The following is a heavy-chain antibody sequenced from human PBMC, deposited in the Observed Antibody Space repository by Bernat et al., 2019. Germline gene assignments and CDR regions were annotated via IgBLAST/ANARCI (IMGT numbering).Heavy chain of an antibody. Sequence: EVQLVESGGGLVQPGGSLKLSCAASGFTFCGSAMHWVRQASGKGLEWVGRIRSKANSYATTYAASVKGRFTISRDDSKNTAYLQMNSLKTEDTAVYYCTRQEATRDYWGQGTLVTVSS. CDR1: GFTFCGSA. CDR2: IRSKANSYAT. CDR3: TRQEATRDY. V-gene: IGHV3-73*02. J-gene: IGHJ4*02.